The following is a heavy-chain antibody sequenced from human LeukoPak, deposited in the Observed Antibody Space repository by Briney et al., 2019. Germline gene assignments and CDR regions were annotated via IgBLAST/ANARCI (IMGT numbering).Heavy chain of an antibody. J-gene: IGHJ4*02. Sequence: GGSLRLSCAASGFTFSGYWMNWVRQAPGKGLVWVSHINSDGSSTSHADSVKGRFTISRDNAKNTLYLQMNSLRAEDTAVYYCARYLTTLDYWGQGTLATVSS. V-gene: IGHV3-74*01. CDR2: INSDGSST. CDR1: GFTFSGYW. CDR3: ARYLTTLDY. D-gene: IGHD4-11*01.